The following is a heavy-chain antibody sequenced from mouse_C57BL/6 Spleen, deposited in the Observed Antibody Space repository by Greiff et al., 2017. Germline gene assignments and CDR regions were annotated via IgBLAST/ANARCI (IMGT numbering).Heavy chain of an antibody. CDR3: AREDYYGTPYYFDY. J-gene: IGHJ2*01. Sequence: EVKLQESGPELVKPGASVKMSCKASGYTFTDYNMHWVKQSHGKSLEWIGYINPNNGGTSYNQKFKGKATLTVNKSSSTAYMELRSLTSEDSAVYYCAREDYYGTPYYFDYWGQGTTLTVSS. CDR2: INPNNGGT. D-gene: IGHD1-1*01. V-gene: IGHV1-22*01. CDR1: GYTFTDYN.